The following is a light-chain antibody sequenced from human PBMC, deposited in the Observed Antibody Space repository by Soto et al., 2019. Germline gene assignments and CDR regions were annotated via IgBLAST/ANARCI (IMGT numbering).Light chain of an antibody. CDR2: QAS. CDR1: QSISSW. Sequence: DIQMTQSPSTLPASLGDRVTITCRASQSISSWLAWYQQKPGKAPKLLIYQASSLESGVPSRFRGSGSGTEFTLTISSLPPDDFETYYCQQYNSYPWTFGQGTKVDIK. J-gene: IGKJ1*01. V-gene: IGKV1-5*03. CDR3: QQYNSYPWT.